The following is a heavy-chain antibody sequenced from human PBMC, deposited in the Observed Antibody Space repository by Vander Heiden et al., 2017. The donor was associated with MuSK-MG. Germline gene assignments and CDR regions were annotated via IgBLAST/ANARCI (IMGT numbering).Heavy chain of an antibody. CDR1: GGTFSSYA. D-gene: IGHD3-10*01. J-gene: IGHJ6*02. CDR2: IIPIFGIA. V-gene: IGHV1-69*17. Sequence: QVQLVQSGAEVKKPGSSVKVSCKASGGTFSSYAISWVRQAPGQGLEWMGGIIPIFGIANYAQKFQGRVTITADKSTSTAYMELSSLRSEDTAVYYCARDRMVRGVIPHYYYYGMDVWGQGTTVTVSS. CDR3: ARDRMVRGVIPHYYYYGMDV.